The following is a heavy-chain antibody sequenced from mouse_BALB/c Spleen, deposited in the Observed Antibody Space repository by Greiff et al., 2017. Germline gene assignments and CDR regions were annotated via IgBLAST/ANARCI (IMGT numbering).Heavy chain of an antibody. CDR1: GFNIKDYY. J-gene: IGHJ4*01. Sequence: VHVKQSGAELVRPGALVKLSCKASGFNIKDYYMHWVKQRPEQGLEWIGWIDPENGNTIYDPKFQGKASITADTSSNTAYLQRSSLTSEDTAVYYCALIYYDYDYAMDYWGQGTSVTVSS. V-gene: IGHV14-1*02. CDR3: ALIYYDYDYAMDY. CDR2: IDPENGNT. D-gene: IGHD2-4*01.